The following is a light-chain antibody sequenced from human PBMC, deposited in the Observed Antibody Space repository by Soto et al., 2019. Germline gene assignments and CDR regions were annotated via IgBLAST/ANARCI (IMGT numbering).Light chain of an antibody. Sequence: EIVLTQSPATLALCAGEGATLSWRASQSVSSYLAWYQQKPGQAPRLLIYDASNRATGIPARFSGSGSGTDFTLTISSLEPEDFAVYYCQQRSNWPGTFGQGTKVDIK. V-gene: IGKV3-11*01. J-gene: IGKJ1*01. CDR3: QQRSNWPGT. CDR2: DAS. CDR1: QSVSSY.